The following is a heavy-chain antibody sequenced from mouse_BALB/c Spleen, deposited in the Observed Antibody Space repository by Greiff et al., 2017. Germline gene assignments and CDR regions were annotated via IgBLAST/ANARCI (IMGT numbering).Heavy chain of an antibody. CDR1: GYSITSGYY. CDR3: ASRTGTSFDY. D-gene: IGHD4-1*01. J-gene: IGHJ2*01. Sequence: EVQVVESGPGLVKPSQSLSLTCSVTGYSITSGYYWNWIRQFPGNKLEWMGYISYDGSNNYNPSLKNRISITRDTSKNQFFLKLNSVTTEDTATYYCASRTGTSFDYWGQGTTLTVSS. V-gene: IGHV3-6*02. CDR2: ISYDGSN.